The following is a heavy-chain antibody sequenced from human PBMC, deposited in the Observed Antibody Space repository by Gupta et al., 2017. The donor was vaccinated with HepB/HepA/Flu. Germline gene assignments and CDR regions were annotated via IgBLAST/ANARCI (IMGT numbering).Heavy chain of an antibody. CDR1: GYSFTDYY. D-gene: IGHD5-24*01. CDR2: INPKSGGA. CDR3: TITIPGTYYFDY. J-gene: IGHJ4*02. V-gene: IGHV1-2*02. Sequence: QVQLVQSGDEVKKPGASVKVSCKASGYSFTDYYIHWVRQAPGQGLEWMGWINPKSGGANYVQRFQDRVTMTRDTSISTAYMELSRLRSDDTAVYYCTITIPGTYYFDYWGQGTLVTVSS.